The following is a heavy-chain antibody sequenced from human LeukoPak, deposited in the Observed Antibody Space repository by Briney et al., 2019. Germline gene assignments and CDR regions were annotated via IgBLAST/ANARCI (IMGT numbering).Heavy chain of an antibody. D-gene: IGHD3-22*01. CDR3: ARDYYYDSSGIDY. V-gene: IGHV1-8*02. Sequence: ASVKVSCKASGYAFTSYYMHWVRQATGQGLEWMGWMNPNSGNTGYAQKFQGRVTMTRNTSISTAYMELSSLRSEDTAVYYCARDYYYDSSGIDYWGQGTLVTVSS. CDR1: GYAFTSYY. CDR2: MNPNSGNT. J-gene: IGHJ4*02.